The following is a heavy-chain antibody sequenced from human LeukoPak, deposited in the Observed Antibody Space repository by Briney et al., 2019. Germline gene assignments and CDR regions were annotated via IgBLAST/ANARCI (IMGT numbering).Heavy chain of an antibody. CDR1: GYTFTSYG. Sequence: ASVKVSCKASGYTFTSYGISWVRQAPGQGLEWMGWISAYNGNTNYAQKLQGRVTMTTDTSTSTAYMELRSLRSDDTAVCYCARGGYSYGDYYCYYMDVWGKGTTVTISS. V-gene: IGHV1-18*01. CDR3: ARGGYSYGDYYCYYMDV. J-gene: IGHJ6*03. CDR2: ISAYNGNT. D-gene: IGHD5-18*01.